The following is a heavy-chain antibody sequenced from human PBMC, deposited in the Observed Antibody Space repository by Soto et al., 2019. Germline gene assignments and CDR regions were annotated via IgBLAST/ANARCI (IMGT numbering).Heavy chain of an antibody. CDR3: ARNYSSSSTPSDL. J-gene: IGHJ3*01. V-gene: IGHV1-69*06. CDR1: GGTFSSYA. CDR2: IIPIFGTA. D-gene: IGHD6-6*01. Sequence: SVKVSCKASGGTFSSYAISWVRQAPGQGLEWMGGIIPIFGTANYAQKFQGRVTITADKSTSTAYMELSSLRSEDTAVYYCARNYSSSSTPSDLWGQGTMVTVSS.